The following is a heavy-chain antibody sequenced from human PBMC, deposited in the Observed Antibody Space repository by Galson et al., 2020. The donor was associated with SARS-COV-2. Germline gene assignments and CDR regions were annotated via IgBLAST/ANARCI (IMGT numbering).Heavy chain of an antibody. V-gene: IGHV3-30*04. J-gene: IGHJ6*02. CDR1: GFNFSNYA. CDR2: TSYDGTYK. CDR3: ARDDGVSYYYGMDV. Sequence: SLKLSCAASGFNFSNYAMHWARQAPGKGLEWVAVTSYDGTYKYYADSVKGRFTISRDNSKNTLYLQVNSLRAEDTAIYYCARDDGVSYYYGMDVWGQGTTVTVSS. D-gene: IGHD3-3*01.